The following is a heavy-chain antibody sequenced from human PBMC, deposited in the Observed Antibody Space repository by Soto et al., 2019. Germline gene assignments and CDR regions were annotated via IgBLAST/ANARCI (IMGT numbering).Heavy chain of an antibody. CDR2: INQDGSEK. J-gene: IGHJ4*02. V-gene: IGHV3-7*01. D-gene: IGHD3-3*01. CDR1: GFTFSSYW. Sequence: EVHLVESGGGLVQPGGSLRLSCAASGFTFSSYWMSWVRQAPGKGLEWVASINQDGSEKRYVDSVKGRVTISRDNANNLVYVQMNSLRGEDTAVYYCARVWNNGRFDYWGQGTLVTVSS. CDR3: ARVWNNGRFDY.